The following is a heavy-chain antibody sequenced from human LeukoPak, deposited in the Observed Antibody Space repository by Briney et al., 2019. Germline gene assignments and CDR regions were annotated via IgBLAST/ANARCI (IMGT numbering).Heavy chain of an antibody. CDR3: ARDYADYVGYFFFDY. D-gene: IGHD4-17*01. V-gene: IGHV3-9*01. J-gene: IGHJ4*02. CDR1: GFTFDDYA. Sequence: PGGSLRLSCAASGFTFDDYAMHWVRQAPGKGLEWVSGISWNSGSIGYADSVKGRFTISRDNAKNSLYLQMSSLRAEDTAVYYCARDYADYVGYFFFDYWGQGTLVTVSS. CDR2: ISWNSGSI.